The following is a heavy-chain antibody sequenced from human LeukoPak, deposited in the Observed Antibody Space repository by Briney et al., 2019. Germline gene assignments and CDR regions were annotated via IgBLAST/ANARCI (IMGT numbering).Heavy chain of an antibody. CDR3: ARHMAAGRVDSFNI. CDR2: INYSGNS. V-gene: IGHV4-59*08. Sequence: PSETLRLSCTVSGGSISSYYWNWIRQPPGKGLEWIGYINYSGNSNYNPSLKSRVTISVDTSKNQFSLKLSSVTAADTAIYFCARHMAAGRVDSFNILGQGTLVTVSS. CDR1: GGSISSYY. D-gene: IGHD5-24*01. J-gene: IGHJ3*02.